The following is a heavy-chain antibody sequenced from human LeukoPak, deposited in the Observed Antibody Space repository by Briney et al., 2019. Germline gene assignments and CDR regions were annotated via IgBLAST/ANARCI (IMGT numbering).Heavy chain of an antibody. CDR3: ARDVSSSLYSSSPGSFDY. V-gene: IGHV1-2*04. CDR1: GYTFTGYY. D-gene: IGHD6-13*01. J-gene: IGHJ4*02. Sequence: ASVKVSCKASGYTFTGYYMHWVRQAPGQGLEWMGWINPNSGGTNYAQKFQGWVTMTRDTSISTAYMELSRLRSDDTAVYYCARDVSSSLYSSSPGSFDYWGQGTLVTVSS. CDR2: INPNSGGT.